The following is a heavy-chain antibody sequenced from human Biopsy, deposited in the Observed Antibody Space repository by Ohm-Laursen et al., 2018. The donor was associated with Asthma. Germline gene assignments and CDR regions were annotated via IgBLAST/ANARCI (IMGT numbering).Heavy chain of an antibody. CDR2: IYYSGRT. CDR1: GDAMSTSGSY. D-gene: IGHD6-6*01. J-gene: IGHJ2*01. V-gene: IGHV4-39*02. CDR3: ARAVSSSSYWYFDL. Sequence: SQTLSLTCTVSGDAMSTSGSYWGWIRQSPGKGLEWIGSIYYSGRTYYNPSLESRVTISADTSKNHFSLKGTSVTAADTAVYYCARAVSSSSYWYFDLWGRGDLVTVSS.